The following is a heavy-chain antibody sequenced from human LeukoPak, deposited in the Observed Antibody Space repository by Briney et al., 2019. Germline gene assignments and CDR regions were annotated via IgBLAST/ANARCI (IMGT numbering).Heavy chain of an antibody. J-gene: IGHJ4*02. CDR1: GFNFSTYG. CDR3: AKDLGYSSGSTWPDY. CDR2: IGGSGETT. V-gene: IGHV3-23*01. D-gene: IGHD6-19*01. Sequence: GGSLRLSCAASGFNFSTYGMSWVRQGPGKGLEWVAIIGGSGETTIYGDSVKGRFTISRDNSKNTLYLQMNSLRAEDTAVYYCAKDLGYSSGSTWPDYWGQGTLVTVSS.